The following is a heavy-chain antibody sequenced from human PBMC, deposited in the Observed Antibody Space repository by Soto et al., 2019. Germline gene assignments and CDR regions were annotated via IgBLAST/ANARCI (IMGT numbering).Heavy chain of an antibody. V-gene: IGHV1-18*01. CDR3: ARCLGRTPHQCYYYGMDV. J-gene: IGHJ6*02. D-gene: IGHD1-7*01. Sequence: ASVKVSCKASGYTFTSYGISWVRQAPGQGLEWMGWISAYNGNTNYAQKLQGRVTMTTDTSTSTAYMELRSLRSDDTAVYYCARCLGRTPHQCYYYGMDVWGQGTTVTVSS. CDR1: GYTFTSYG. CDR2: ISAYNGNT.